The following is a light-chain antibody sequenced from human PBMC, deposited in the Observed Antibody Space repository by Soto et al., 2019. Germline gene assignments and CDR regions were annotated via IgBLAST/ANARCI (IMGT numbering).Light chain of an antibody. J-gene: IGKJ1*01. CDR2: DVS. V-gene: IGKV1-5*01. CDR3: QHYKMYSPWT. Sequence: DIQMTQSPSTVAAYVGDSVTITCRDSQSITTWLAWYQQRPGKAPKLLIYDVSSLQSGVPSRFSGSGSGTEFTLTISSLQPDDFATYYCQHYKMYSPWTVGQGTKVDSK. CDR1: QSITTW.